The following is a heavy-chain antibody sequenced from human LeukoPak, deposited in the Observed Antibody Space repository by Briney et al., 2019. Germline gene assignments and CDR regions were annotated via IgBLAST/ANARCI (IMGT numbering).Heavy chain of an antibody. CDR1: GFTFCSYA. Sequence: GGSLRLSCAASGFTFCSYAMSWVRQAPGKGLEWVSAISGSGGSTYYADSVKGRFTISRDNSKNTLYLRMNSLRAEDTAVYYCAKVRKGYSGSWPFDYWGQGTLVTVSS. V-gene: IGHV3-23*01. CDR3: AKVRKGYSGSWPFDY. J-gene: IGHJ4*02. D-gene: IGHD6-13*01. CDR2: ISGSGGST.